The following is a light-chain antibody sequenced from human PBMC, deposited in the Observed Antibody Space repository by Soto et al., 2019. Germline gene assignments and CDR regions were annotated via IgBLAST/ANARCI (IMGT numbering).Light chain of an antibody. Sequence: QSVLTQPASVSGSPGQSITISCTGTSSDIGGYKHVSWYQQHPGKAPKLMIYEVSNRPSGVSNRFSGSKSGNTASLTISWLQAEDEADYYCSSYTTSSTQVFGTGTKVTVL. CDR3: SSYTTSSTQV. J-gene: IGLJ1*01. V-gene: IGLV2-14*01. CDR2: EVS. CDR1: SSDIGGYKH.